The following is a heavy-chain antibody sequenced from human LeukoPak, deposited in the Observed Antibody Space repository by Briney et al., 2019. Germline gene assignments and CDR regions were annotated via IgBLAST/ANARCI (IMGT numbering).Heavy chain of an antibody. CDR3: ARDSSGYLDAFDI. Sequence: SVKVSCKASGGTFSSYTISWVRQAPGQGLEWMGRIIPILGIANYAQKFQGRVTITADKSTSTAYMELSSLRSEDTAVYYCARDSSGYLDAFDIWGQGTMVTVSS. CDR1: GGTFSSYT. CDR2: IIPILGIA. D-gene: IGHD3-22*01. J-gene: IGHJ3*02. V-gene: IGHV1-69*04.